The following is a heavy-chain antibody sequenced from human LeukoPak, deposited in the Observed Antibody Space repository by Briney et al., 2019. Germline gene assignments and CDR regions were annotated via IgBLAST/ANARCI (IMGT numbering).Heavy chain of an antibody. Sequence: GRSLRLSCAASGFTFSSYGMHWVRQAPGKGLEWVAVIWYDGSNKYYADSVKGRFTISRDNSKNTLYLQMNSLRAEGTAVYYCARGRGGDNSNWFDPWGPGTLVTVSS. V-gene: IGHV3-33*01. CDR3: ARGRGGDNSNWFDP. CDR2: IWYDGSNK. J-gene: IGHJ5*02. CDR1: GFTFSSYG. D-gene: IGHD4-23*01.